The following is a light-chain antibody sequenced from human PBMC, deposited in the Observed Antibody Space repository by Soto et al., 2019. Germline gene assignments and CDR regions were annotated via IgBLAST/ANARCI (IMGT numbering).Light chain of an antibody. Sequence: KMSQSAATLSASVGGRVTITCRASQSINGWLAWYQQKPGKAPKILIYDASTLKRGVPSRFSASGSGTEFTLIISSLQPDDFATYYCQQYTSYSWTFSQGTKVDIK. CDR3: QQYTSYSWT. V-gene: IGKV1-5*01. J-gene: IGKJ1*01. CDR1: QSINGW. CDR2: DAS.